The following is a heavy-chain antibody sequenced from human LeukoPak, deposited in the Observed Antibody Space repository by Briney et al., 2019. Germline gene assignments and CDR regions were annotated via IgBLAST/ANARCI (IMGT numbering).Heavy chain of an antibody. CDR3: ARDPSPGADTGY. CDR1: GGSFSGYY. CDR2: INHSGST. J-gene: IGHJ4*02. Sequence: SETLSLTCAVYGGSFSGYYWSWIRQPPGKGLEWIGEINHSGSTNYNPSLKSRVTISVDTSKNQFSLKLSSVTAADTAVYYCARDPSPGADTGYWGQGTLVTVSS. D-gene: IGHD3-10*01. V-gene: IGHV4-34*01.